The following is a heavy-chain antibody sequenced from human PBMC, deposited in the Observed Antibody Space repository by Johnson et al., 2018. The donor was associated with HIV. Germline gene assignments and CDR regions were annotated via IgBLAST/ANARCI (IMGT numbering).Heavy chain of an antibody. V-gene: IGHV3-66*01. D-gene: IGHD1-14*01. CDR1: GIIVTGNF. CDR2: INAGGDT. CDR3: ARDDRPDGFDI. Sequence: MLLVESGGGLVQPGGSLRLSCAASGIIVTGNFMSWVRQAPGKGLEWVSVINAGGDTYYADSVKGRFTISIDRSKNTVSLQMNSLRVEDTAVYYCARDDRPDGFDIWGQGTMVTVSS. J-gene: IGHJ3*02.